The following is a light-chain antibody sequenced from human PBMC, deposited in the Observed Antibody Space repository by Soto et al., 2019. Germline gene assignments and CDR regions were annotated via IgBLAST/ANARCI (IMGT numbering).Light chain of an antibody. CDR3: QQYGSSPIT. V-gene: IGKV3-20*01. Sequence: EIVMTQSPGTLPLSPGERATLSCRASQSVSSSYLAWYQQKPGQAPRLLIYGASSRATGIPDRFSGSGSGTDFTLTISRLVPEDFAVYYCQQYGSSPITLGQGTRLEIK. J-gene: IGKJ5*01. CDR2: GAS. CDR1: QSVSSSY.